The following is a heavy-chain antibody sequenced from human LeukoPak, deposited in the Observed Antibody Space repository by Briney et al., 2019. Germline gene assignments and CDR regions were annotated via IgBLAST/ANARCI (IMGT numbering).Heavy chain of an antibody. V-gene: IGHV3-48*04. CDR1: GFTFSSYS. CDR2: ISSSSSTI. Sequence: PGGSLRLSCAASGFTFSSYSMYWVRQAPGKGLEGVSYISSSSSTIYYADSVKGRFTISRDNAKNSLYLQMNSLRAEDTAVYYCARELGSSEVYDSSGYDDAFDIWGQGTMVTVSS. J-gene: IGHJ3*02. CDR3: ARELGSSEVYDSSGYDDAFDI. D-gene: IGHD3-22*01.